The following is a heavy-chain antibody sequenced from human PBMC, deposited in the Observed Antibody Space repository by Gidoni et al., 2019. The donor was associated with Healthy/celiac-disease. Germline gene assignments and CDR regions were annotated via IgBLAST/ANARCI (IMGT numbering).Heavy chain of an antibody. J-gene: IGHJ4*02. Sequence: EVQLLESGGGLVQPGGSLRLSCAASGLTFSSYAMSWVRQAPGKGLEWVSAISGSGGSTYYADSVKGRFTISRDNSKNTLYLQMNSLRAEDTAVYYCAKDSHSSGWYEGTFDYWGQGTLVTVSS. CDR1: GLTFSSYA. CDR3: AKDSHSSGWYEGTFDY. D-gene: IGHD6-19*01. V-gene: IGHV3-23*01. CDR2: ISGSGGST.